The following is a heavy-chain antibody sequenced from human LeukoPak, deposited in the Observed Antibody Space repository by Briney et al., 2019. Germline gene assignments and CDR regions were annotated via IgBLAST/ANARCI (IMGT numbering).Heavy chain of an antibody. CDR3: GRVGAYYGSGSYSDY. D-gene: IGHD3-10*01. CDR2: IRYDGSNK. J-gene: IGHJ4*02. CDR1: GFTFSSYG. Sequence: GGSLRLSCAASGFTFSSYGMHWVRQAPGKGLEWVAFIRYDGSNKYCADSVKGRFTISRDNSKNTLYLQMNSLRAEDTAVYYCGRVGAYYGSGSYSDYWGQGTLVTVSS. V-gene: IGHV3-30*02.